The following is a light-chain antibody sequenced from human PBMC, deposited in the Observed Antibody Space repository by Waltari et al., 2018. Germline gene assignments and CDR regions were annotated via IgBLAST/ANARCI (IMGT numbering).Light chain of an antibody. J-gene: IGLJ2*01. V-gene: IGLV3-1*01. Sequence: SYELTQPPSVSVSPGQTASITCSGDKLGNKYASWYRQKPGQSPVVVIYRDKKRPSGIPGGFSVSNSGNTATLTISGTQAMDEADYYCQAWDSSTVVFGGGTKLTVL. CDR2: RDK. CDR3: QAWDSSTVV. CDR1: KLGNKY.